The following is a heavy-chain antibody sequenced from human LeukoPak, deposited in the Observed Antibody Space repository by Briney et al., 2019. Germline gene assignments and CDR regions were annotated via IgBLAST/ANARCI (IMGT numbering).Heavy chain of an antibody. CDR1: GYIFTDYY. CDR2: IRPNNGDT. V-gene: IGHV1-2*02. CDR3: ARAKGFCGDGSCYQLDY. Sequence: ASVKVSCKASGYIFTDYYIHWVRQAPGQGLEWMGWIRPNNGDTYYAQKLQGRVTMTRDTSITTAYMELSSLRSEDTAVYYCARAKGFCGDGSCYQLDYWGQGTLVTVSS. J-gene: IGHJ4*02. D-gene: IGHD2-15*01.